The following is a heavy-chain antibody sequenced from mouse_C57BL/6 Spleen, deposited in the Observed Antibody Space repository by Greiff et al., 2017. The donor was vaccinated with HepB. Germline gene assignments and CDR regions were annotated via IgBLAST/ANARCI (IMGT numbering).Heavy chain of an antibody. CDR1: GFNIKDDY. Sequence: EVMLVESGAELVRPGASVKLSCTASGFNIKDDYMHWVKQRPEQALEWIGWIDPENGDTEYASKFQGKATITADTSSNTAYLQLSSLTSEDTAVYYCTTDSSPLDYWGQGTTLTVSS. CDR3: TTDSSPLDY. D-gene: IGHD3-2*02. CDR2: IDPENGDT. J-gene: IGHJ2*01. V-gene: IGHV14-4*01.